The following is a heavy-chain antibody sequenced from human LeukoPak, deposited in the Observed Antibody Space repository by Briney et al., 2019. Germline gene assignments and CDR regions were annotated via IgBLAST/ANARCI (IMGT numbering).Heavy chain of an antibody. CDR2: ISGSGGST. Sequence: GGSLRLSCAASGFTFSSYAMSWVRQAPGKGLEWVSAISGSGGSTYYADSVKGRFTISRDNSKNTLYLQMNSLRAEETAVYYCAKVSSKFGLPTGVSSPAIYFDSWGQGTLVTVSS. V-gene: IGHV3-23*01. CDR1: GFTFSSYA. D-gene: IGHD3-16*01. CDR3: AKVSSKFGLPTGVSSPAIYFDS. J-gene: IGHJ4*02.